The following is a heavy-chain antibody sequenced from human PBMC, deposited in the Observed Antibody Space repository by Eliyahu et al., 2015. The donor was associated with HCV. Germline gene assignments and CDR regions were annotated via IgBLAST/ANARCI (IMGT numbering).Heavy chain of an antibody. CDR2: ISGXGGST. CDR1: GFXFSSYA. CDR3: AKARYGDYLMRIFDP. D-gene: IGHD4-17*01. J-gene: IGHJ5*02. V-gene: IGHV3-23*01. Sequence: EVQLLESGGGLVQPGGSLRLSCAASGFXFSSYAMSWVRQAPGKGLEWVSAISGXGGSTYYADSVKGRFTISRDNSKNTLYLQMNSLRAEDTAVYYCAKARYGDYLMRIFDPWGQGTLVTVSS.